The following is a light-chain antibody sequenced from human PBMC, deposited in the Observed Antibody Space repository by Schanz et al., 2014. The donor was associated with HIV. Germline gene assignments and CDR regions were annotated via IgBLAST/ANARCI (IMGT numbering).Light chain of an antibody. J-gene: IGLJ3*02. CDR2: NDN. CDR3: QSFDSSLNGVL. Sequence: QSVLTQPPSASEPPGQRVIISCSGDNSNIGSFSVNWYQQVPGTAPKLLIYNDNQRPSGVPDRFSGSSSGTSASLAVSGLQAEDEADYFCQSFDSSLNGVLFGGGTKLTVL. V-gene: IGLV1-44*01. CDR1: NSNIGSFS.